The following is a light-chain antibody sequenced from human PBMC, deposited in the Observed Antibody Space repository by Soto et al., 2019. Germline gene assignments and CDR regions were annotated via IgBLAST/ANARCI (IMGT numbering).Light chain of an antibody. CDR2: GAS. CDR1: QSVNTN. Sequence: ETVMTQSAATLSVSPGERTTLSCRASQSVNTNLAWYQQKPGQAPRLLIFGASIRATGVPDRFSGSGSGTESTLSISSLQSEDSAVYYCQQYNDWPPLTFGGGTKVEIK. J-gene: IGKJ4*01. V-gene: IGKV3-15*01. CDR3: QQYNDWPPLT.